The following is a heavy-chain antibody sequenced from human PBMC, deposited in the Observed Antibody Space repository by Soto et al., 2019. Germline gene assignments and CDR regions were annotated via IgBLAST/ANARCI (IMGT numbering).Heavy chain of an antibody. CDR2: LYSDGTT. Sequence: GSLRLSCAASGVTVSSSYMSWVRQAPGKGLEWVSVLYSDGTTNYADSVKGRFTISRHNSKNTLFLQMNSLRPEDTAVYYCAGFDPMYGLDYWGQGTLVTVSS. CDR1: GVTVSSSY. J-gene: IGHJ4*02. CDR3: AGFDPMYGLDY. D-gene: IGHD2-8*01. V-gene: IGHV3-53*04.